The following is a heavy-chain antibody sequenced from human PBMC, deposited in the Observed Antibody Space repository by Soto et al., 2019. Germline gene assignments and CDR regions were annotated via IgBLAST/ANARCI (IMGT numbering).Heavy chain of an antibody. CDR2: IIPIFGTA. V-gene: IGHV1-69*13. Sequence: ASVKVSCKASGGTFSSYAISWVRQAPGQGLEWMGGIIPIFGTANYAQKFQGRVTITADESTSTAYMELSSLRSEDTAVYYCAKAGGAAGTVDYFDYWGQGTLVTVSS. J-gene: IGHJ4*02. CDR3: AKAGGAAGTVDYFDY. CDR1: GGTFSSYA. D-gene: IGHD6-13*01.